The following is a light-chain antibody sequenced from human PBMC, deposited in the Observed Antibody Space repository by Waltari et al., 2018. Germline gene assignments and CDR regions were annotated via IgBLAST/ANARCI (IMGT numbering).Light chain of an antibody. J-gene: IGLJ2*01. V-gene: IGLV2-14*01. CDR2: EVS. CDR3: SSYTSSSTLV. CDR1: SRDVGGYNS. Sequence: QSALTQPASVSGSPGQAITIPCPGTSRDVGGYNSVSWYQQHPGKAPKLMIYEVSNRPSGVSNRFSGSKAGNTASLTISGLQAEDEADYYCSSYTSSSTLVFGGGTKLTVL.